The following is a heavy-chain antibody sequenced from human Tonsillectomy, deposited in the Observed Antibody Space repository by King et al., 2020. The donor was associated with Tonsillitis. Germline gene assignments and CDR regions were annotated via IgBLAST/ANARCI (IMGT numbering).Heavy chain of an antibody. CDR2: IRTKPNRYAT. J-gene: IGHJ4*02. CDR3: TRLTAPKYGDYGDY. CDR1: GFPFRGSA. Sequence: VQLVESGGGLVQPGGSLKLSCAASGFPFRGSAMHWVRQTSGKGLEWVGRIRTKPNRYATAYAASVTGRFTISRDDSKNTAYLQMNSLKTEDTAVYYCTRLTAPKYGDYGDYWGQGTLVTVSS. V-gene: IGHV3-73*02. D-gene: IGHD4-17*01.